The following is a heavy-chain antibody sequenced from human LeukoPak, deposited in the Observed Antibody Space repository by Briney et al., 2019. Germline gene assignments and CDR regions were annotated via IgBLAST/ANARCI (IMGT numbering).Heavy chain of an antibody. D-gene: IGHD1-26*01. CDR1: GGSISSYY. CDR2: IYYSGST. Sequence: SETLSLTCTVSGGSISSYYWNWIRQPPGKGLEWIGYIYYSGSTNYDPSLKSRVTISVDTSKNQFSLKLSSVTAADTAVYYCARFGGATGAFDIWGQGTMVTVSS. CDR3: ARFGGATGAFDI. J-gene: IGHJ3*02. V-gene: IGHV4-59*01.